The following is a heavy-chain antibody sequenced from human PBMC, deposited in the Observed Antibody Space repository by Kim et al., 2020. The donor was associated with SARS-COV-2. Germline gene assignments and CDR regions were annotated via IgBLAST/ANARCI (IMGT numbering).Heavy chain of an antibody. Sequence: ASVKVSCKASGYTFTSYGISWVRQAPGQGLEWMGWISAYNGNTNYAQKLQGRVTMTTDTSTSTAYMELRSLRSDDTAVYYCARGEYYYDSSGYPAPDPWGQGTLVTVSS. D-gene: IGHD3-22*01. J-gene: IGHJ5*02. V-gene: IGHV1-18*01. CDR2: ISAYNGNT. CDR3: ARGEYYYDSSGYPAPDP. CDR1: GYTFTSYG.